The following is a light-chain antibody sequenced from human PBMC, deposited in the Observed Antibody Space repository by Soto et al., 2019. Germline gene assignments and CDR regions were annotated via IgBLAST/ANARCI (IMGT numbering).Light chain of an antibody. Sequence: QSALTQPRSVSGSPGQSITISCTGNSSDVGGHNYVSWYQHHPGKAPKVMIYDVNKRPSGVPGRFSGSKSGNTASLTISGLQAEDEADYYCCSYAGSYPLYVFGSGTKVTVL. CDR2: DVN. CDR3: CSYAGSYPLYV. V-gene: IGLV2-11*01. J-gene: IGLJ1*01. CDR1: SSDVGGHNY.